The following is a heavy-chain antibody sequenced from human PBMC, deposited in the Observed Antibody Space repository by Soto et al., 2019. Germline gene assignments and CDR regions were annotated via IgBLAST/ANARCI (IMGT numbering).Heavy chain of an antibody. D-gene: IGHD4-17*01. CDR2: IYYSGST. CDR3: ARKSTVTTCFDY. J-gene: IGHJ4*02. Sequence: QVQLQESGPGLVKPSQTLSLTCTVSGGSISSGGYYWSWLRQLPGKGLEWIGYIYYSGSTHYNPSLKSRITMSVDTSKNQFSLKLSSVTAADTAMYYCARKSTVTTCFDYWGQGTLVTVSS. CDR1: GGSISSGGYY. V-gene: IGHV4-31*03.